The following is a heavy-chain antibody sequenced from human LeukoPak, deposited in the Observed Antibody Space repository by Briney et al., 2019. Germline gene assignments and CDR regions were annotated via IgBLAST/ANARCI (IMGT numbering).Heavy chain of an antibody. CDR3: TRQITGTPAPYYYYMDV. D-gene: IGHD1-20*01. J-gene: IGHJ6*03. Sequence: GGSLTLSCAASGFTFSGSAMHWVRQASGKGLEWVGRIRNKANSYATAYAASVKGRFTISRDDSKNTAYLQMNSLKTEDTAVYYCTRQITGTPAPYYYYMDVWGKGTTVTVSS. CDR1: GFTFSGSA. V-gene: IGHV3-73*01. CDR2: IRNKANSYAT.